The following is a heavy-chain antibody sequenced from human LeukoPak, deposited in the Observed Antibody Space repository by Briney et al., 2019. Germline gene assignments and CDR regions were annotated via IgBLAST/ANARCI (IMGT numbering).Heavy chain of an antibody. V-gene: IGHV3-30*04. CDR1: GFTFSGYP. CDR2: ISYDESNK. D-gene: IGHD6-13*01. Sequence: GGSLRLSCAASGFTFSGYPMHWVRQAPGKGLEGVAVISYDESNKYYADSVKGRFTVSRDNSKNTLYLQMNSLRAEDTAVYYCARVRDSSNWYVFDIWGQGTMVTVSS. J-gene: IGHJ3*02. CDR3: ARVRDSSNWYVFDI.